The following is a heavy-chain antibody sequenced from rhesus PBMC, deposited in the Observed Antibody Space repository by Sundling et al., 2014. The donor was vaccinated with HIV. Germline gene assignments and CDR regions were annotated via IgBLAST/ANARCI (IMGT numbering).Heavy chain of an antibody. CDR3: AREDSWNSDAFDF. J-gene: IGHJ3*01. CDR2: ISTSRPRT. CDR1: GGSISGGYG. D-gene: IGHD1-1-1*01. V-gene: IGHV4-106*01. Sequence: QVQLQESGPGLVKPSETLSLTCAVSGGSISGGYGWAWIRQAPGKGLEWIGYISTSRPRTNYNPSLNSRVTISIDTSRDQFSLKLSSVTAADTAVYYCAREDSWNSDAFDFWGQGLRVTVSS.